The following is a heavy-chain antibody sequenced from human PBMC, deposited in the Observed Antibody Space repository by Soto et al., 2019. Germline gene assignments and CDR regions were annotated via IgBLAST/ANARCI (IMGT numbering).Heavy chain of an antibody. V-gene: IGHV1-2*04. J-gene: IGHJ4*02. CDR3: ARASGFTVTRRGTLGY. CDR1: GYTFTGYY. D-gene: IGHD4-17*01. Sequence: QVQLVQSGAEVKKPGASVKVSCKASGYTFTGYYMHWVRQAPGQGLEWMGWINPNSGGTNYAQKFQGWVTMTRDTSISTAYMELSRLRSDDTAVYYCARASGFTVTRRGTLGYWGQGTLVTVSS. CDR2: INPNSGGT.